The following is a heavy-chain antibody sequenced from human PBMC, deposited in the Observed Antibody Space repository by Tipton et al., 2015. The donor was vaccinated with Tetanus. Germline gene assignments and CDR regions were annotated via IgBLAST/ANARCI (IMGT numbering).Heavy chain of an antibody. J-gene: IGHJ1*01. D-gene: IGHD6-13*01. Sequence: TLSLTCAVYGGSFSGYYWSWIRQPPGKGLEWIGEINHSGSTNYNPSLKSRVTISVDTSKNQFSLKLSSVTAADTAVYYWARHQYSSSWTEYFQHWGQGTLVTVSS. CDR1: GGSFSGYY. CDR2: INHSGST. V-gene: IGHV4-34*01. CDR3: ARHQYSSSWTEYFQH.